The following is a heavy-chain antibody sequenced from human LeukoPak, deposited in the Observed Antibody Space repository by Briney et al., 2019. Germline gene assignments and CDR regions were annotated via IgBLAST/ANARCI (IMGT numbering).Heavy chain of an antibody. J-gene: IGHJ4*02. Sequence: GGSLRLSCAASGFTFSSYEMNWVRQAPGKGLEWVSYISSSGNTKYYADSVKGRFTISRDNAKNSLYLQMNSLRAEDTAVYYCAGPSPGDRYFDYWGQGTLVTVSS. D-gene: IGHD7-27*01. V-gene: IGHV3-48*03. CDR2: ISSSGNTK. CDR3: AGPSPGDRYFDY. CDR1: GFTFSSYE.